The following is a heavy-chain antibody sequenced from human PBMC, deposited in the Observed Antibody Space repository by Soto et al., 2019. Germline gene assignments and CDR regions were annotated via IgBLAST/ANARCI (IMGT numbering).Heavy chain of an antibody. Sequence: GESLKISCKGSGYSFTSYWISWVRQMPGKGLEWMGRIDPSDSYTNYSPSFQGHVTISADKSISTAYLQWSSLKASDTAMYYCARHLAAAGFEYYFDYWGQGTLVTVSS. D-gene: IGHD6-13*01. CDR3: ARHLAAAGFEYYFDY. CDR1: GYSFTSYW. J-gene: IGHJ4*02. V-gene: IGHV5-10-1*01. CDR2: IDPSDSYT.